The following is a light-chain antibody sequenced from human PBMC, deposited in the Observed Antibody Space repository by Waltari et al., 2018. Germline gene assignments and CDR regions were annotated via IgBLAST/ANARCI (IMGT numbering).Light chain of an antibody. V-gene: IGLV1-44*01. CDR2: RSD. Sequence: QSVLTQPPSASGTPGQGVTLSCSGGASNIGNNVVNWYQQVPGKAPKLLIYRSDRRPAGVPDRFSCSKSGTSASLAISGLQSEDEADYYCAAWDDSLNGRWVFGGGTKVTVL. CDR1: ASNIGNNV. J-gene: IGLJ3*02. CDR3: AAWDDSLNGRWV.